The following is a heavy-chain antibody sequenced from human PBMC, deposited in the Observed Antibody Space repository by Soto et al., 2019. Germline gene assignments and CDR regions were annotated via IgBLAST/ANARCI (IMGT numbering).Heavy chain of an antibody. CDR3: VRGRILRLRFGDFDS. J-gene: IGHJ4*02. Sequence: PSETLSLTGTVSGGSISSYYWSWIRQPPGKGLEWIGEINHSGSTNYNPSLESRVTISLDTSKNQFSLDLTSVTAADTAVYYCVRGRILRLRFGDFDSWGQGTLVTVSS. CDR1: GGSISSYY. D-gene: IGHD5-12*01. CDR2: INHSGST. V-gene: IGHV4-34*01.